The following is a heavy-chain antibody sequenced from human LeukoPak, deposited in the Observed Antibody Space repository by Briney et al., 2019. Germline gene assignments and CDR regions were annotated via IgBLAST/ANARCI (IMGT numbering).Heavy chain of an antibody. CDR2: IYPGDSDT. V-gene: IGHV5-51*01. J-gene: IGHJ3*02. CDR3: ARGVTIFGVVGAFDI. CDR1: GYSFTSYW. D-gene: IGHD3-3*01. Sequence: GESLEISWQGSGYSFTSYWIGWVRQMPGKGLGGRGIIYPGDSDTRYRPSFQGQVTISADKSISTAYLQWSSLEASDTAMYYCARGVTIFGVVGAFDIWGQGTMVTVSS.